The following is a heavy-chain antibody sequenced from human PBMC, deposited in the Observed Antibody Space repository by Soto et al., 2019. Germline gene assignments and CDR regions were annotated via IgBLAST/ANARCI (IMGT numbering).Heavy chain of an antibody. V-gene: IGHV3-30-3*01. CDR2: ISYDGSNK. CDR1: GFTFSSYA. Sequence: QVQLVESGGGMVQPGRSLRLSCAASGFTFSSYAMHWVRQAPGKGLEWVAVISYDGSNKYYADSVKGRFTISRDNSKNTLYLQMNSLRAEDTAVYYCARDRGGGDVVVVAATPAFYFDYWGQGTLVTVSS. CDR3: ARDRGGGDVVVVAATPAFYFDY. J-gene: IGHJ4*02. D-gene: IGHD2-15*01.